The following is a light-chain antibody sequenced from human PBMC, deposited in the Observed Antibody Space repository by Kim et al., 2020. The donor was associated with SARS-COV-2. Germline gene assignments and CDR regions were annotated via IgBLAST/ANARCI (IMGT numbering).Light chain of an antibody. Sequence: SGSQGASVKLTCTLSSGHSSYAIAWHQQQPEKGPRYLMKLNSDGSHSKGDGIPDRFSGSSSGAERYLTISSLQSEDEADYYCQTWGTGIWVFGGGTKL. CDR1: SGHSSYA. CDR3: QTWGTGIWV. CDR2: LNSDGSH. J-gene: IGLJ3*02. V-gene: IGLV4-69*01.